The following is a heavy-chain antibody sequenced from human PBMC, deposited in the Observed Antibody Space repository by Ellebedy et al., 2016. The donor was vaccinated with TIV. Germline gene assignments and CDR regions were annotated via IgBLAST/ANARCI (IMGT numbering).Heavy chain of an antibody. Sequence: PGGSLRLSCAASGFTFSNVWMNWVRQAPGKGLAWGGRIKRKTDGGTTDYAAPVKGRFTVSRDDSKNTLYLQMNRLKIEDTAVYYCTTDSMMTTVSAYPVDYWGQGTLVTVSS. D-gene: IGHD4-17*01. CDR1: GFTFSNVW. V-gene: IGHV3-15*07. CDR3: TTDSMMTTVSAYPVDY. CDR2: IKRKTDGGTT. J-gene: IGHJ4*02.